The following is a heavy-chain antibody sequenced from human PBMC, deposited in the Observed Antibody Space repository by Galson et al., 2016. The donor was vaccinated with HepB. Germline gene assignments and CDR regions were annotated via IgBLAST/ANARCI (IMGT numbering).Heavy chain of an antibody. V-gene: IGHV3-21*06. D-gene: IGHD3-3*01. J-gene: IGHJ4*02. CDR3: AGQTAYDLELDY. CDR2: ITTGSHYI. Sequence: SLRLSCAASGFTFRSYTMDWVRQAPGKGPEWVSSITTGSHYIHYADSVKGRFTISRDNAKNLLYLHMSSLRAEDTAVYYCAGQTAYDLELDYWGQGTLVTVSS. CDR1: GFTFRSYT.